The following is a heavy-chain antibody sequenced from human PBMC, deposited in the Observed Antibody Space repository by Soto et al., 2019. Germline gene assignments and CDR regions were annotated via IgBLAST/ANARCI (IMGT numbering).Heavy chain of an antibody. CDR1: GFTFSSYG. J-gene: IGHJ4*02. CDR2: IWYDGSNK. D-gene: IGHD1-1*01. V-gene: IGHV3-33*01. CDR3: ASPKNGNARGFDS. Sequence: GGSLRLSCAASGFTFSSYGMHWVRQAPGKGLEWVAVIWYDGSNKYYADSVKGRFTISRDNSKNTLYLQMNSLRAEDTAVYYWASPKNGNARGFDSGGKGPLVTVPS.